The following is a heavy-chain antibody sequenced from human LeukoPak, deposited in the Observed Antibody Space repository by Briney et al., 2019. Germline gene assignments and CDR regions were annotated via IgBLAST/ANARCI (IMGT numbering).Heavy chain of an antibody. V-gene: IGHV4-4*07. CDR3: ARDKSIAVAGSRFDP. J-gene: IGHJ5*02. D-gene: IGHD6-19*01. CDR2: IYSSGIT. Sequence: SETLSLTCTGSGGSISSYSWSWIRQPAGKGLEWIGRIYSSGITSCNPSLKSRVTMSVDTSKNQFSLKLSSVTAADTAVYYCARDKSIAVAGSRFDPWGQGTLVTVSS. CDR1: GGSISSYS.